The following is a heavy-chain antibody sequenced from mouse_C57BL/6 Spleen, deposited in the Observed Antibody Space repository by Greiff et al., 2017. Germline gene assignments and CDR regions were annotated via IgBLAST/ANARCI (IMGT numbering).Heavy chain of an antibody. J-gene: IGHJ3*01. V-gene: IGHV1-54*01. CDR2: INPGSGGT. Sequence: VQLQESGAGLVRPGTSVNVSCTASGYAFTNYLIEWVKQRPGQGLEWIGVINPGSGGTTTNEKFTGKATLTADKSSCIADMHFSSVTSEASAVYFCERLYYDCDGSWFADWGQGTLVTVSA. CDR1: GYAFTNYL. D-gene: IGHD2-4*01. CDR3: ERLYYDCDGSWFAD.